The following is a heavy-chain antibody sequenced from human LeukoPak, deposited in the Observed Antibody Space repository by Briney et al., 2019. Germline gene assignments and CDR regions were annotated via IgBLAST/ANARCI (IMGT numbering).Heavy chain of an antibody. J-gene: IGHJ5*01. D-gene: IGHD6-19*01. CDR2: INANSGTT. Sequence: GGSLRLSCAASGFTFKNNAMSWLRQPPGKGLEWVSTINANSGTTSYAASVRGRFTISRDNSKNTLYLQVNTLRADDTATYYCAKPISGGLAVTADWFHPWGQGTLVVVSS. CDR1: GFTFKNNA. CDR3: AKPISGGLAVTADWFHP. V-gene: IGHV3-23*01.